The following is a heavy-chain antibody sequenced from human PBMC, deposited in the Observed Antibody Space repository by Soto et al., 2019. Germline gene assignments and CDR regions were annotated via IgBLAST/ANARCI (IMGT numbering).Heavy chain of an antibody. CDR3: ARRPITFGGVIVRGWFDP. Sequence: ASVKVSCKASGYTFTSYGISWVRQAPGQGLEWMGWISAYNGNTNYAQKLQGRVTMTTDTSTSTAYMELRSLRSDDTAVYYCARRPITFGGVIVRGWFDPWGQGTLVTVSS. CDR1: GYTFTSYG. J-gene: IGHJ5*02. D-gene: IGHD3-16*02. CDR2: ISAYNGNT. V-gene: IGHV1-18*01.